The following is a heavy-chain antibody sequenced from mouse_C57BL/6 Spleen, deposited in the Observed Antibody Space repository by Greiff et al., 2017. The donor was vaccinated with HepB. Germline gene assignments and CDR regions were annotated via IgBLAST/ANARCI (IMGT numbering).Heavy chain of an antibody. CDR3: ARNWDTTVVDWYFDV. V-gene: IGHV2-2*01. CDR2: IWSGGST. D-gene: IGHD1-1*01. CDR1: GFSLTSYG. Sequence: QVQLQQSGPGLVQPSQSLSITCTVSGFSLTSYGVHWVRQSPGKGLEWLGVIWSGGSTDYNAAFISRLSISKDNSKSQVFFKMNSLQADDTAIYYCARNWDTTVVDWYFDVWGTGTTVTVSS. J-gene: IGHJ1*03.